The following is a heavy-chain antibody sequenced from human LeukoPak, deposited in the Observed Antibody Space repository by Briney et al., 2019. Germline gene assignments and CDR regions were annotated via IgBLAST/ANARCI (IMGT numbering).Heavy chain of an antibody. Sequence: GASVKVSCKASGYTFSSYGISWVRQAPGQGLEWMGWISAYNDNTNYTQKVQGRVTMTTDTFTSTAYMELRSLRSDDTAVYYCARDQELLFSFYYYYYMDVWGKGTTVTVSS. V-gene: IGHV1-18*01. CDR1: GYTFSSYG. J-gene: IGHJ6*03. CDR2: ISAYNDNT. D-gene: IGHD1-26*01. CDR3: ARDQELLFSFYYYYYMDV.